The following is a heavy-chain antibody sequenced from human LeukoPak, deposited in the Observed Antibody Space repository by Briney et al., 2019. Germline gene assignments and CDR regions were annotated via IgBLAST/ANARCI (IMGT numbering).Heavy chain of an antibody. CDR2: INHSGST. Sequence: PSETLSLTCAVYGGSFSGYYWSWIRQPPGKGLEWIGEINHSGSTNYNPSLKSRVTISVDTSKNQFSLKLSSVTAADTAVYYCARSRRTYYYDSSGYYYNWFDPWGQGTLVTVSS. D-gene: IGHD3-22*01. J-gene: IGHJ5*02. V-gene: IGHV4-34*01. CDR3: ARSRRTYYYDSSGYYYNWFDP. CDR1: GGSFSGYY.